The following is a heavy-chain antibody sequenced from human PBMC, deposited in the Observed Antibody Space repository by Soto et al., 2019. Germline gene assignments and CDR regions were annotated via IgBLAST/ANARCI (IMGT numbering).Heavy chain of an antibody. Sequence: QVQLVQSGAEVKKPGSSVKVSCKASGGTFKSHAFIWVRQAPGQGLEWMGEIIPIFDTPNYAQKFQGRVTITADESTRTVYMELSSLRSDDTAVYYCARDKLWFGELLSTYYYYGMDVWGQGTTVIVSS. V-gene: IGHV1-69*01. D-gene: IGHD3-10*01. CDR3: ARDKLWFGELLSTYYYYGMDV. CDR2: IIPIFDTP. CDR1: GGTFKSHA. J-gene: IGHJ6*02.